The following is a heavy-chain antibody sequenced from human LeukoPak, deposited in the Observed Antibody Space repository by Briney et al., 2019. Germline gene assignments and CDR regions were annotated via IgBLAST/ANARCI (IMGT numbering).Heavy chain of an antibody. CDR1: GGSISSSSHY. J-gene: IGHJ4*02. V-gene: IGHV4-39*01. Sequence: SETLSLTCTVSGGSISSSSHYWGWIRQPPGKGLEWIGSIYYSGSTYYNPSLKSRVTISVDTSKNQFSLKLSSVTAADTAVYYCARRILHYYDSSGYFDYWGQGTLVTVSS. CDR2: IYYSGST. CDR3: ARRILHYYDSSGYFDY. D-gene: IGHD3-22*01.